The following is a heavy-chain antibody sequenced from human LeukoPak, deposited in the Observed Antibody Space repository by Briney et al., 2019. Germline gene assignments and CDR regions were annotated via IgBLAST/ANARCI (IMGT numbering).Heavy chain of an antibody. V-gene: IGHV3-30*04. CDR1: GFTFSSYA. CDR3: AKRGDDSSGYYSEYFQH. D-gene: IGHD3-22*01. J-gene: IGHJ1*01. Sequence: PGGSLRLSCAASGFTFSSYAMHWVRQAPGEGLEWVAVISYDGSNKYYADSVKGRFTISRDNAKNSLYLQMNSLRAEDTAVYYCAKRGDDSSGYYSEYFQHWGQGTLVTVSS. CDR2: ISYDGSNK.